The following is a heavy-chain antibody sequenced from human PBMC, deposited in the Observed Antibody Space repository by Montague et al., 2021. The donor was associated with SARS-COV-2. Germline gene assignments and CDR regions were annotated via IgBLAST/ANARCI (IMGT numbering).Heavy chain of an antibody. CDR3: AREPGSVDGMDV. Sequence: SLRLSCAASGFSFSDYWMHWVRQAPGKGLEWVSRINTDGSNSYYTDFVKGRFTISRDNAKNTLYLQMNSLRAEDTAVYYCAREPGSVDGMDVWGQGTTITVSS. V-gene: IGHV3-74*01. J-gene: IGHJ6*02. CDR1: GFSFSDYW. D-gene: IGHD4-23*01. CDR2: INTDGSNS.